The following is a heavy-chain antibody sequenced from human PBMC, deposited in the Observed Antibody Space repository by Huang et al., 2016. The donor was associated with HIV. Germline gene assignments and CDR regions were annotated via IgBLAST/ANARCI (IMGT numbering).Heavy chain of an antibody. J-gene: IGHJ4*02. V-gene: IGHV3-30*18. Sequence: QVQLVESGGGVVQPGGSLRIFCAASGFTFSVCGMQWGRQAPGKGLEWVAVISYDAKTKYYADSVKGRFSISRDNSKTTVYLQLNSLRLEDTAVYYCAKGGSAAAVLDFWGQGTLVTVSS. D-gene: IGHD6-13*01. CDR1: GFTFSVCG. CDR3: AKGGSAAAVLDF. CDR2: ISYDAKTK.